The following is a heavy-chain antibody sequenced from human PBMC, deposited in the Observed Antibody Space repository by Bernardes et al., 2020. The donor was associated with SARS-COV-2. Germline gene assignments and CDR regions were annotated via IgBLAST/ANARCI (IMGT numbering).Heavy chain of an antibody. V-gene: IGHV4-39*07. D-gene: IGHD3-3*01. CDR1: RGSISNNNYY. CDR2: INYSGST. CDR3: ARGRVTIFGILIMLPAAGPLDF. J-gene: IGHJ4*02. Sequence: SETLSLTCTVSRGSISNNNYYWGWIRQSPGKGLEWIGSINYSGSTNYNPSLKSRLTTSVDTSKNQFSLKVTSVTAADTGVYYCARGRVTIFGILIMLPAAGPLDFWGQGNLVTVSS.